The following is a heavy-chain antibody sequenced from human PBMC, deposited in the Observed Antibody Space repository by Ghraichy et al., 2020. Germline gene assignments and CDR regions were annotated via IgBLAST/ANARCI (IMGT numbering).Heavy chain of an antibody. CDR2: ITTTSTAT. CDR3: VTKKLGGPWSFDF. D-gene: IGHD1-26*01. V-gene: IGHV3-23*01. J-gene: IGHJ4*02. CDR1: GVTISIYD. Sequence: GESLNISCVVSGVTISIYDMSWVRQAPGKGPEWVSLITTTSTATFYTDSVKGRFTISRDNAKNTLYLQMNDLRAEDTAVYYCVTKKLGGPWSFDFWGLGTLVTVSS.